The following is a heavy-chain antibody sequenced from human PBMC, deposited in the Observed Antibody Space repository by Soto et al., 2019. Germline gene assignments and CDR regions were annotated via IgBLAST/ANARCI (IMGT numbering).Heavy chain of an antibody. V-gene: IGHV4-31*03. CDR3: ARAVDTAMVFDY. D-gene: IGHD5-18*01. J-gene: IGHJ4*02. CDR1: GGSISSGGYY. CDR2: SYYSGST. Sequence: QVQLQESGPGLVKPSQTLSLTCTVSGGSISSGGYYWSWIRQHPGKGLEWIGSSYYSGSTYYNPSLKSRVTISVDTPKNQFSLKLSSLTAADTAVYYCARAVDTAMVFDYWGQGTLVTASS.